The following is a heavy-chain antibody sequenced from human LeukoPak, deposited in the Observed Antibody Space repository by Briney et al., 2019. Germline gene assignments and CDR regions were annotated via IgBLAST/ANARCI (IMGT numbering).Heavy chain of an antibody. CDR3: ARDLEEATVTTPGNYYYYMDV. V-gene: IGHV1-69*05. CDR1: GGAFSSYA. D-gene: IGHD4-11*01. CDR2: IIPIFGTA. J-gene: IGHJ6*03. Sequence: SVKVSCKASGGAFSSYAISWVRQAPGQGLEWMGGIIPIFGTANYAQKFQGRVTITTDESTSTAYMELSSLRSEDTAVYYCARDLEEATVTTPGNYYYYMDVWGKGTTVTVSS.